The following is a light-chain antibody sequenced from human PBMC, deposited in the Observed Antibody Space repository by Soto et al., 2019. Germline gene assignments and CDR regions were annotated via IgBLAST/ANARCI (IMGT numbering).Light chain of an antibody. V-gene: IGKV2-28*01. CDR2: LGS. J-gene: IGKJ4*01. CDR3: MQGFQTPPT. Sequence: DIVMTQSPLSLPVTPGEPASISCRSSQSLLHSNGYNYLDWYLQKPGQSPQLLIYLGSNRASGVPDRFSGSGSGTDFTLKISRVEAEDVGVYYCMQGFQTPPTFGGGTKVEIK. CDR1: QSLLHSNGYNY.